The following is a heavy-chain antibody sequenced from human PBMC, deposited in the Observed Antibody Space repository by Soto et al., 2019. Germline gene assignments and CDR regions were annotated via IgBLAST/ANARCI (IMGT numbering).Heavy chain of an antibody. Sequence: GSLRLSCAASGFTFSSYGMHWVRQAPGKGLEWVAVISYDGSNKYYADSVKGRFTISRDNSKNTLYLQMNSLRAEDTAMYYCAKDGLDPWGQGALVTVSS. CDR1: GFTFSSYG. V-gene: IGHV3-30*18. J-gene: IGHJ5*02. CDR2: ISYDGSNK. CDR3: AKDGLDP.